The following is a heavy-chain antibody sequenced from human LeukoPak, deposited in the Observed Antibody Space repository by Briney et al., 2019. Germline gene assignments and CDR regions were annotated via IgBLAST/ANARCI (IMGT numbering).Heavy chain of an antibody. CDR1: GFTFDDYA. Sequence: GRSLRLSCAASGFTFDDYAMNWVRQVPGKGLEWVSGISWNSGSIGYADSVRGRFTTSRDNSKNSLYLQMNSLTSEDTALYYCATWAFYHNLDVWGHGTTVIVSS. V-gene: IGHV3-9*01. CDR2: ISWNSGSI. D-gene: IGHD2/OR15-2a*01. CDR3: ATWAFYHNLDV. J-gene: IGHJ6*02.